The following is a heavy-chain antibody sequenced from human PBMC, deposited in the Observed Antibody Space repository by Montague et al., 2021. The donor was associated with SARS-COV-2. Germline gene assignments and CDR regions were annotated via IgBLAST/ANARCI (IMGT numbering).Heavy chain of an antibody. CDR3: ARMGDGVVPSPILGVGPYYSYYYMDV. CDR1: GGSFSTYS. D-gene: IGHD3-10*01. J-gene: IGHJ6*03. Sequence: SETLSLTCAVHGGSFSTYSWNWIRQPPGKGLEWIWEIHHCGSTNYNPSLKSRVTISADTSKNQFSLKLTSVAAADTAVYYCARMGDGVVPSPILGVGPYYSYYYMDVWGKGTTVTVSS. CDR2: IHHCGST. V-gene: IGHV4-34*01.